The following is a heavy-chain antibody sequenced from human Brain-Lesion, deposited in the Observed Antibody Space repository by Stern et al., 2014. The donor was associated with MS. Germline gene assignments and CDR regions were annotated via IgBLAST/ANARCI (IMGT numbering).Heavy chain of an antibody. Sequence: EVQLEESGAELVKPAESLRLSCTASGFTFSTYWMHWVRQAPGTGLVGEARFNGDGRGTSYEDSVKGRCHISREYDKNTQYVHMNRLRVEDTAVYYCARAHVDTCDCFDPWGQGTLVTVSS. CDR3: ARAHVDTCDCFDP. J-gene: IGHJ5*01. V-gene: IGHV3-74*02. CDR1: GFTFSTYW. D-gene: IGHD5-18*01. CDR2: FNGDGRGT.